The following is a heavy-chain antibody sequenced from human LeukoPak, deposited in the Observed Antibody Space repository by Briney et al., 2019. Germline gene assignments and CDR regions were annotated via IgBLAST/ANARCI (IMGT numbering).Heavy chain of an antibody. D-gene: IGHD6-13*01. J-gene: IGHJ4*02. CDR1: GFTFDDYA. Sequence: PGRSLRLSCAASGFTFDDYAMHWVRQAPGKGLEWVSGISWNSGSIGYADSVKGRFTISRDNAKNSLYLQMNSLRAEDTALYYCAKEGPYMGSSWYWGQGTLVTVSS. CDR3: AKEGPYMGSSWY. CDR2: ISWNSGSI. V-gene: IGHV3-9*01.